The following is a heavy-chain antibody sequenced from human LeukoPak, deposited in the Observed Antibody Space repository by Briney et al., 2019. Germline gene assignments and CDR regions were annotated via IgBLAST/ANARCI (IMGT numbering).Heavy chain of an antibody. Sequence: GGSLRLSCAASGFTFSSYGMTWVRQAPGKGLEWVANIKQDGSEKYYVDSVKGRFTISRDNAKNSLYLQMNSLRAEDTAVYYCARVGSLYYYYYYMDVWGKGTTVTVSS. V-gene: IGHV3-7*01. CDR2: IKQDGSEK. CDR3: ARVGSLYYYYYYMDV. CDR1: GFTFSSYG. D-gene: IGHD1-1*01. J-gene: IGHJ6*03.